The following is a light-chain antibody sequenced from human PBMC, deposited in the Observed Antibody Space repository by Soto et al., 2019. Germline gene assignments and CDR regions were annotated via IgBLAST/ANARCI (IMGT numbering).Light chain of an antibody. CDR2: DAS. Sequence: EIVLTQSPATLSLSPGERATLSCRASQSFSSHLAWYQQKPGQAPRLLIYDASNRATGIPARFSGSGSGTDFTLTISSLEPEDFAVYYCQQRSNWPPKYTFGQGTKLEIK. CDR1: QSFSSH. CDR3: QQRSNWPPKYT. J-gene: IGKJ2*01. V-gene: IGKV3-11*01.